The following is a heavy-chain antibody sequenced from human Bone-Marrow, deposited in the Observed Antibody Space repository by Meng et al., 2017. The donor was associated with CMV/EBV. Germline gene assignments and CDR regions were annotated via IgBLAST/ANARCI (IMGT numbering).Heavy chain of an antibody. D-gene: IGHD1-26*01. Sequence: CLASRDTVTSYGLSWVRQGPGEGPELTGRISAYHGNTNDAQKLQGRLTMTTDTSTRTPYMELRRLRSDDTAVYYCASVRETLPPRFDPWGHGTLVTVSS. J-gene: IGHJ5*02. CDR1: RDTVTSYG. V-gene: IGHV1-18*01. CDR2: ISAYHGNT. CDR3: ASVRETLPPRFDP.